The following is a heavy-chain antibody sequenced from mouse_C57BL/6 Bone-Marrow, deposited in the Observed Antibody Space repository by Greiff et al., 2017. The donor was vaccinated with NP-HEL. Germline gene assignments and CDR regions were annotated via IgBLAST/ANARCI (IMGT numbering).Heavy chain of an antibody. CDR1: GYTFTSYW. CDR3: ARRGY. CDR2: IDPSDSYT. V-gene: IGHV1-59*01. J-gene: IGHJ2*01. Sequence: QVQLQQPGAELVRPGTSVKLSCKASGYTFTSYWMHWVKQRPGQGLEWIGVIDPSDSYTNYDAKFNGKATLTVDTSSSTAYMQLSSLTSEDSAVYYFARRGYWGQGTTLTVSS.